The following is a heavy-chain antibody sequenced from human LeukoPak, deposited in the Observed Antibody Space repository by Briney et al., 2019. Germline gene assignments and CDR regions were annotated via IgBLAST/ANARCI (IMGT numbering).Heavy chain of an antibody. V-gene: IGHV4-34*01. CDR1: GGSFSGYY. Sequence: PSETLSLTCAVYGGSFSGYYWSWIRQPPGKGLEWIGEINHSGSTNYNPSLKSRVTISVDTSKNQFSLKLSSVTAADTAVYYCAREATMVRGVAPFLAYWDQGTLVTVSS. D-gene: IGHD3-10*01. J-gene: IGHJ4*02. CDR2: INHSGST. CDR3: AREATMVRGVAPFLAY.